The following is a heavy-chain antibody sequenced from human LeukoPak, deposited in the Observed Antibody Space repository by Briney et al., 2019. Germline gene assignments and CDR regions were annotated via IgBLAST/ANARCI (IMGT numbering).Heavy chain of an antibody. CDR2: FDPEDGET. CDR1: GYTLTELS. Sequence: ASVKVSCKVSGYTLTELSMHWVRQAPGKGLEWTGGFDPEDGETIYAQKFQGRVTMTEDTSTDTAYMELSSLRSEDTAVYYCATDTAGYCTNGVCSNFDYWGQGTLVTVSS. J-gene: IGHJ4*02. V-gene: IGHV1-24*01. D-gene: IGHD2-8*01. CDR3: ATDTAGYCTNGVCSNFDY.